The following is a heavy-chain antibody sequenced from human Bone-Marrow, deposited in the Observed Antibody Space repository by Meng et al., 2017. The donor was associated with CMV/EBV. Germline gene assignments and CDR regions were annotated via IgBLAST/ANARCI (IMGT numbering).Heavy chain of an antibody. CDR2: ISSSSSYI. V-gene: IGHV3-11*06. Sequence: GGSLRLSCAASGFTFSDYYMSWIRQAPGKGLEWVSYISSSSSYIYYADSVKGRFTISRDNAKNSLYLQMNSLRAEDTAVYYCARDRVRQLVMYYGMNVWVQGTTVTFSS. CDR1: GFTFSDYY. J-gene: IGHJ6*02. CDR3: ARDRVRQLVMYYGMNV. D-gene: IGHD6-6*01.